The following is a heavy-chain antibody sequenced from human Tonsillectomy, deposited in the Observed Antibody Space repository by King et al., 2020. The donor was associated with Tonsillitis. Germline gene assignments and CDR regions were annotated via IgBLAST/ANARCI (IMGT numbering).Heavy chain of an antibody. J-gene: IGHJ4*02. D-gene: IGHD3-16*01. CDR2: IIPILGRP. CDR1: GGTFISYA. Sequence: QLVQSGAEVKKPGASVKVSCKASGGTFISYALSWVRRAPGQGLEWMGRIIPILGRPNHAQKFQGRVTITADKSTSTAYMELSSLTSEDTAMYYCALGGEVPAKAVFLFHYWGQGTLVTVSS. V-gene: IGHV1-69*09. CDR3: ALGGEVPAKAVFLFHY.